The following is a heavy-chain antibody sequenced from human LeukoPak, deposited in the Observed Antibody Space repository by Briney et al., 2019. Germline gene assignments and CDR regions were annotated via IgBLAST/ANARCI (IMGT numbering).Heavy chain of an antibody. CDR2: ISSSSSYI. D-gene: IGHD3-10*01. CDR3: ARDSMVRGVSVNFDY. CDR1: GFTFSSYA. V-gene: IGHV3-21*01. Sequence: PGGSLRLSCAASGFTFSSYAMSWVRQAPGKGLEWVSSISSSSSYIYYADSVKGRFTISRDNAKNSLYLQMNSLRAEDTAVYYCARDSMVRGVSVNFDYWGQGTLVTVSS. J-gene: IGHJ4*02.